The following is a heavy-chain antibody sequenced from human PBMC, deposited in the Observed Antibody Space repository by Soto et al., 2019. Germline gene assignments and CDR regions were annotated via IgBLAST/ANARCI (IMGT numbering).Heavy chain of an antibody. D-gene: IGHD4-17*01. CDR3: ARNAGDYVLYHFDY. CDR2: ISSSSSTI. J-gene: IGHJ4*02. Sequence: EVQLVESGGGLVQPGGSLRLSCAASGFTFSSYSMNWVRQAPGKGLEWVSYISSSSSTIYYADSVKGRFTISRDNAKTSLYLQMNSLRDEDAAVYYCARNAGDYVLYHFDYWGQGPLVTVSS. CDR1: GFTFSSYS. V-gene: IGHV3-48*02.